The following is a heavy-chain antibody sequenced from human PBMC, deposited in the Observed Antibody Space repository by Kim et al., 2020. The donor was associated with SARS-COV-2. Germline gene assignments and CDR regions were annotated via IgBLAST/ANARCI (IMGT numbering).Heavy chain of an antibody. J-gene: IGHJ6*02. V-gene: IGHV3-33*06. CDR1: GFTFSSYG. Sequence: GGSLRLSCAASGFTFSSYGMHWVRQAPGKGLEWVAVIWYDGSNKYYADSVKGRFTISRDNSKNTLYLQMNSLRAEDTAVYYCAKDPTYYYDSSGGSYGMEVWGQGTTVTVS. CDR2: IWYDGSNK. D-gene: IGHD3-22*01. CDR3: AKDPTYYYDSSGGSYGMEV.